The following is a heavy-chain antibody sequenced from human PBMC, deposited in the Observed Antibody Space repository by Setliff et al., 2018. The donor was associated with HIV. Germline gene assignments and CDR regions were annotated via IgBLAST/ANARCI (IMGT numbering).Heavy chain of an antibody. D-gene: IGHD3-10*02. V-gene: IGHV1-3*01. CDR2: INAGYGNS. CDR1: GYTFTSYA. J-gene: IGHJ6*03. CDR3: ARGHMLITYYYYYYMDV. Sequence: ASVKVSCKASGYTFTSYAIHWVRQAPGQRLEWMGWINAGYGNSQYSQKFQGRVTITRDTSASSAYMELSSLRSEDTAVYYCARGHMLITYYYYYYMDVWGKGTTVTV.